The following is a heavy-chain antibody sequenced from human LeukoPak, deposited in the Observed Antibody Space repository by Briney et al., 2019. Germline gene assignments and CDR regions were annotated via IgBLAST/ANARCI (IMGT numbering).Heavy chain of an antibody. CDR1: GFTFSTYS. CDR3: ARAVAVAGTDWYFDL. CDR2: ISSSGAYI. D-gene: IGHD6-19*01. J-gene: IGHJ2*01. Sequence: GGSLRLSCAASGFTFSTYSMNWVRQAPGKGLGWVSSISSSGAYIYLADSLKGRFTISRDNAKNSLYLQMNSLRAEDTAVYYCARAVAVAGTDWYFDLWGRGTLVTVSS. V-gene: IGHV3-21*01.